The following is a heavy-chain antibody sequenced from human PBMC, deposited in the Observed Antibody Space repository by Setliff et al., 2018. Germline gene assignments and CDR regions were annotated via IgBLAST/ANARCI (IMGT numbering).Heavy chain of an antibody. V-gene: IGHV3-66*02. CDR1: GFTVGSNY. D-gene: IGHD2-15*01. CDR2: IYSGGST. Sequence: GGSLRLSCAASGFTVGSNYMSWVRQAPGKGLEWVSVIYSGGSTYYADSVKGRFTISRDNSKNTLYLQMNSLRAEDTAVYYCARDPGRYCSGGSCYNRDVWGQGTLVTVSS. CDR3: ARDPGRYCSGGSCYNRDV. J-gene: IGHJ4*02.